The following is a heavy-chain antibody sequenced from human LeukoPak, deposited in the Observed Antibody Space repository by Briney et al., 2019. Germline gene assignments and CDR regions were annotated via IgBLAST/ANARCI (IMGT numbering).Heavy chain of an antibody. Sequence: TGGSLRLSCAASGFTVSSNYMSWVRQAPGKGLEWVSVIYSGGSTYYADSVKGRFTISRDNSKNTLYLQMNSLRAEDTAVYYCARVGAADFWSGYLDYWGQGTLVTVSS. V-gene: IGHV3-53*01. D-gene: IGHD3-3*01. CDR3: ARVGAADFWSGYLDY. CDR1: GFTVSSNY. CDR2: IYSGGST. J-gene: IGHJ4*02.